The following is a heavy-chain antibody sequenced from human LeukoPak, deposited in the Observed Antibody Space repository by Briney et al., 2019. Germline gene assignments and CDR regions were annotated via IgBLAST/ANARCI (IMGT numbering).Heavy chain of an antibody. V-gene: IGHV3-11*01. Sequence: GGSLRLSCAASGFTFSDYYMSWIRQAPGKGLEWISYISSSGSTIYYADSVKGRFTISRDNSKNTLYLQMNSLRAEDTAVYYCAKIMGTLMIVGAFDIWGQGTMVTVSS. CDR1: GFTFSDYY. D-gene: IGHD3-22*01. CDR2: ISSSGSTI. CDR3: AKIMGTLMIVGAFDI. J-gene: IGHJ3*02.